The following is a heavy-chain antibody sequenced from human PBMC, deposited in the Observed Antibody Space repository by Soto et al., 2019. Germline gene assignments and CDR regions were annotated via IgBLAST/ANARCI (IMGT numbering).Heavy chain of an antibody. CDR3: ARGAYYDFWSGYSYRWFDP. D-gene: IGHD3-3*01. CDR2: IYYSGST. CDR1: GGSVSSGSYY. V-gene: IGHV4-61*01. J-gene: IGHJ5*02. Sequence: QVQLQESGPGLVKPSETLSLTCTVSGGSVSSGSYYWSWIRQPPGKGLEWIGYIYYSGSTNYNPSLKSRVTRSVDTSKNQFALELSSVTAADTAVYYCARGAYYDFWSGYSYRWFDPWGQGTLVTVSS.